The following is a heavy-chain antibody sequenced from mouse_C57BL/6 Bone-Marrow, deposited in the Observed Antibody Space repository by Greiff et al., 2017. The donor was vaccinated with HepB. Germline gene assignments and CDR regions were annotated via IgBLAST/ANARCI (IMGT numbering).Heavy chain of an antibody. CDR2: IYPRSGNT. Sequence: VQLQQSGAELARPGASVKLSCKASGYTFTSYGISWVKQRTGQGLEWIGEIYPRSGNTYYNEKVKGKATLTADKSSSTAYMELRSLTSEDSAVYFCARYGGYYYYAMDYWGQGTSVTVSS. CDR1: GYTFTSYG. J-gene: IGHJ4*01. D-gene: IGHD2-3*01. CDR3: ARYGGYYYYAMDY. V-gene: IGHV1-81*01.